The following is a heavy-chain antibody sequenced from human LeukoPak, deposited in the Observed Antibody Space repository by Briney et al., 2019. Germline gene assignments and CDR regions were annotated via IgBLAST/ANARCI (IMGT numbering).Heavy chain of an antibody. CDR1: GITVSSDY. Sequence: GGSLRLSCAGSGITVSSDYMSWVRQAPGKGLEWVSAIYSGGGTYYADSVKGRFTISRDNPRTTVNLQMNSLSAEDTAVYYCARATTLGYYYGLDVWGQGTTVIVSS. J-gene: IGHJ6*02. CDR3: ARATTLGYYYGLDV. D-gene: IGHD3-16*01. V-gene: IGHV3-66*01. CDR2: IYSGGGT.